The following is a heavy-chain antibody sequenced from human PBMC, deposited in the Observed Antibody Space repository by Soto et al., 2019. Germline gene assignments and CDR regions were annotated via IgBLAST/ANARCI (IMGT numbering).Heavy chain of an antibody. CDR1: GYTFTTYA. CDR2: INAGNGNT. V-gene: IGHV1-3*01. Sequence: QVQLVQSGAEAKKPGASVKVSCKASGYTFTTYAIHWVRQAPGQRLEWMGWINAGNGNTKYSQKFQGRVTTTRDTSASTAYMELSSLRSEATAVYYCARTMVTGMGSDWYFDLWGRGTLVIVSS. D-gene: IGHD4-17*01. J-gene: IGHJ2*01. CDR3: ARTMVTGMGSDWYFDL.